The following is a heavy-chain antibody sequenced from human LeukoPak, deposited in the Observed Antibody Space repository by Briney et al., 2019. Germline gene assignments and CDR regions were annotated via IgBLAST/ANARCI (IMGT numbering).Heavy chain of an antibody. CDR2: ISSSSSYI. CDR3: ARSVLAPGAFDI. V-gene: IGHV3-21*01. J-gene: IGHJ3*02. Sequence: GGSLRLSCAASGFTFSSYAMSWVRQAPGKGLEWVSSISSSSSYIYYADSVKGRFTISRDNAKNSLYLQMNSLRAEDTAVYYCARSVLAPGAFDIWGQGTMVTVSS. CDR1: GFTFSSYA. D-gene: IGHD2-8*02.